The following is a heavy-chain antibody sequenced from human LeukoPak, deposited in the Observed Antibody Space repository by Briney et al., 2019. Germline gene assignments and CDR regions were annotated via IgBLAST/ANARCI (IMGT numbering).Heavy chain of an antibody. CDR1: GYTFTGYY. Sequence: ASVKVPCKPSGYTFTGYYMHWVRQAPAQALEWMGWINPNSCDTNYAQEFQRRVTMNRDPSISTAYMELSRLRFDDTAVYYCARESRVMYSSESYYFDYWGQGTLVTVSS. D-gene: IGHD6-25*01. V-gene: IGHV1-2*02. CDR3: ARESRVMYSSESYYFDY. J-gene: IGHJ4*02. CDR2: INPNSCDT.